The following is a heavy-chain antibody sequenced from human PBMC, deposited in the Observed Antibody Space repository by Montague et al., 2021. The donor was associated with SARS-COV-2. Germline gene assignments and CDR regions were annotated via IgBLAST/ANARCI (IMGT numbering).Heavy chain of an antibody. CDR1: GGSISSSSYY. V-gene: IGHV4-39*07. Sequence: SETLSLTCTVSGGSISSSSYYWGWIRQPPGKGLEWIGSIYYSRSTYYNPSLKSRVTISVDTSKNQFSLKLSSVTAADTAVYYCARVGRQQLVRLSGMDVWGQGTTVTVSS. D-gene: IGHD6-13*01. CDR2: IYYSRST. CDR3: ARVGRQQLVRLSGMDV. J-gene: IGHJ6*02.